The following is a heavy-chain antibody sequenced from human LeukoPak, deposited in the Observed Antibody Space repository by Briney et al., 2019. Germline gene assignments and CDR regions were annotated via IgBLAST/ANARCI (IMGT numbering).Heavy chain of an antibody. CDR3: ARGRGIDY. V-gene: IGHV4-34*01. J-gene: IGHJ4*02. Sequence: SETLSLTCAVYGGSFSGYYWSWIRQPPGKGLEWIGEINHSGSTNYNPSLKSRVTISVDTSKNQFSLKLSSVTAADTAVYYCARGRGIDYWGQGTLVTVSS. CDR1: GGSFSGYY. D-gene: IGHD3-10*01. CDR2: INHSGST.